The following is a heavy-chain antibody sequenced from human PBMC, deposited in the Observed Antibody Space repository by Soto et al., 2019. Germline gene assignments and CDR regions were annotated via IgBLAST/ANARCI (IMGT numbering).Heavy chain of an antibody. V-gene: IGHV4-30-2*01. CDR3: ASARMVYDRSGYYHNDAFDI. CDR1: GVSISSGGLS. CDR2: SYHSGST. Sequence: TLSLTCAVSGVSISSGGLSWICIRQPPGKDLEWIGYSYHSGSTYYNPSLKSRVTIAVDRSKNQFSLKLSSVTAADAAVYYCASARMVYDRSGYYHNDAFDIWGQGTMVTVSS. J-gene: IGHJ3*02. D-gene: IGHD3-22*01.